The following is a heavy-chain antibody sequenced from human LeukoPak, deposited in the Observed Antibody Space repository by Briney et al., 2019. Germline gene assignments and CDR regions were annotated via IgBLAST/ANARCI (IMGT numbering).Heavy chain of an antibody. D-gene: IGHD5-12*01. Sequence: ASVKVSCKASGCTFTSYGISWVRQAPGQGLEWMGWISAYNGNTNYAQKLQGRVTMTTDTSTSTAYMELRSLRSDDTAVYYCAREARATDAFDIWGQGTMVTVSS. CDR2: ISAYNGNT. J-gene: IGHJ3*02. CDR3: AREARATDAFDI. V-gene: IGHV1-18*01. CDR1: GCTFTSYG.